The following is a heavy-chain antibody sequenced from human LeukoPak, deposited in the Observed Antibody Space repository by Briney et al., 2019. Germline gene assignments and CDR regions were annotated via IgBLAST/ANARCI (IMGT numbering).Heavy chain of an antibody. V-gene: IGHV1-69-2*01. CDR3: ATGSTVVDFDY. CDR2: VDPEDGET. CDR1: GYTFTDYY. Sequence: ASVKVSCKVSGYTFTDYYMHWVQQAPGKGLEWMGLVDPEDGETIYAEKFQGRVTITADTSTDTAYMELSSPRSEDTAVYYCATGSTVVDFDYWGQGTLVTVSS. J-gene: IGHJ4*02. D-gene: IGHD4-23*01.